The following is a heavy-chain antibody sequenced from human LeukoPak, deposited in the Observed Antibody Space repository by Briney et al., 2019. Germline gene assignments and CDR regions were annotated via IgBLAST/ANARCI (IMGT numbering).Heavy chain of an antibody. Sequence: ASVKVSCKASGYTFTGYYMHWVRQAPGQGLEWMGWINPNSGGTNYAQKFQGRVTFTADKSTSTAYMELSSLKSDDTAVYYCARYVPVGVVVPSHRAGHGFYIWGQGTMVTVSS. D-gene: IGHD3-16*01. J-gene: IGHJ3*02. CDR2: INPNSGGT. V-gene: IGHV1-2*02. CDR3: ARYVPVGVVVPSHRAGHGFYI. CDR1: GYTFTGYY.